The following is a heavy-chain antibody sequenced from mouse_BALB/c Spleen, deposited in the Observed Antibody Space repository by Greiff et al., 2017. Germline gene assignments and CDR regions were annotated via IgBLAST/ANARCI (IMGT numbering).Heavy chain of an antibody. CDR1: GFTFSSYG. V-gene: IGHV5-6-3*01. Sequence: EVQGVESGGGLVQPGGSLKLSCAASGFTFSSYGMSWVRQTPDKRLELVATINSNGGSTYYPDSVKGRFTISRDNAKNTLYLQMSSLKSEDTAMYYCTRDRRDDYDYFDYWGQGTTLTVSS. D-gene: IGHD2-4*01. CDR2: INSNGGST. J-gene: IGHJ2*01. CDR3: TRDRRDDYDYFDY.